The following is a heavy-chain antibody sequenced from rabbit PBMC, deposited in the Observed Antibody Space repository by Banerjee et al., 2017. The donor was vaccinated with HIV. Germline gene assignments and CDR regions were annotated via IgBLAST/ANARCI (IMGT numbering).Heavy chain of an antibody. CDR3: ARDLAGVIGWNFNL. CDR1: GFSFSSSYW. CDR2: TYAGSSGDT. Sequence: QEQLEESGGGLVKPEGSLTLTCKASGFSFSSSYWICWVRQAPGKGLEWIACTYAGSSGDTYYASWAKGRFTISKTSSTTVTLQMTSLTDADTATYFCARDLAGVIGWNFNLWGPGTLVTV. D-gene: IGHD4-1*01. J-gene: IGHJ4*01. V-gene: IGHV1S45*01.